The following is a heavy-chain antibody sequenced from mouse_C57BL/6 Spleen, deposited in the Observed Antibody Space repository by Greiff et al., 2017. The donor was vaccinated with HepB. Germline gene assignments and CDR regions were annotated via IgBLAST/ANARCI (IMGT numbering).Heavy chain of an antibody. CDR1: GFSLTSYG. V-gene: IGHV2-2*01. D-gene: IGHD1-1*01. J-gene: IGHJ1*03. CDR2: IWSGGST. CDR3: ASSLSYYGSSYDWYFDV. Sequence: VQLKESGPGLVQPSQSLSITCTVSGFSLTSYGVHWVRQSPGKGLEWLGVIWSGGSTDYNAAFISRLSISKDNSKSQVFFKMNSLQADDTAIYYCASSLSYYGSSYDWYFDVWGTGTTVTVSS.